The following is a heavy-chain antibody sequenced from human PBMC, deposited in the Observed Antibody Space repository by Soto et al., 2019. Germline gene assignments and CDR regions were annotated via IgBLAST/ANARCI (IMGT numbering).Heavy chain of an antibody. Sequence: SETLSLTCTVSGASVSSYYWSWIRQPPGKGLEWLGYILYTGNTNYNPSLKSRVTMSVDTSKNQVSLKLSAVTAADTAVYFCARAAYGSGSYYAPYYYYAMDVWGQGTTVTVSS. V-gene: IGHV4-59*02. CDR3: ARAAYGSGSYYAPYYYYAMDV. CDR1: GASVSSYY. D-gene: IGHD3-10*01. CDR2: ILYTGNT. J-gene: IGHJ6*02.